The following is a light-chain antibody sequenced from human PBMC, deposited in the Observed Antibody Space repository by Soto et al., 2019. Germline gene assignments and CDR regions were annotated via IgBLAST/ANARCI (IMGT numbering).Light chain of an antibody. CDR1: HDISDY. CDR2: DAS. Sequence: DIKMTQSPSSLSASIGDRVTITCQASHDISDYLNWYHQKPGKAPELLIYDASKLQTGVPSRFSGRGSGTNFFLTISGLQPEDVGTYYCQQYDNLICTFGPATKV. V-gene: IGKV1-33*01. CDR3: QQYDNLICT. J-gene: IGKJ3*01.